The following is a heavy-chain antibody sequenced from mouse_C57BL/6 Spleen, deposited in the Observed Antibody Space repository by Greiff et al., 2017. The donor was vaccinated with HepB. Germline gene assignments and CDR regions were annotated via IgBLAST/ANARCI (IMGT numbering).Heavy chain of an antibody. CDR3: ARDAIYYDYDEGYYAMDY. J-gene: IGHJ4*01. CDR1: GYSITSGYY. CDR2: ISYDGSN. Sequence: ESGPGLVKPSQSLSLTCSVTGYSITSGYYWNWIRQFPGNKLEWMGYISYDGSNNYNPSLKNRISITRDTSKNQFFLKLNSVTTEDTATYYCARDAIYYDYDEGYYAMDYWGQGTSVTVSS. V-gene: IGHV3-6*01. D-gene: IGHD2-4*01.